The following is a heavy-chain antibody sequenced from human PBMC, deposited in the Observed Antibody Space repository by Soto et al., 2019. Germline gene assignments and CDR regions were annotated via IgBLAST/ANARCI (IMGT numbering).Heavy chain of an antibody. CDR1: GFTFSSYA. CDR2: ISYDGSNK. J-gene: IGHJ3*02. V-gene: IGHV3-30-3*01. CDR3: ARGGIVVVPAARRHDAFDI. Sequence: QVQLLESGGGVVQPGRSLRLSCAASGFTFSSYAMHWVRQAPGKGLEWVAVISYDGSNKYYADSVKGRFTISRDNSKNTLYLRMNSLRAEDTAVYYCARGGIVVVPAARRHDAFDIWGQGTMVTVSS. D-gene: IGHD2-2*01.